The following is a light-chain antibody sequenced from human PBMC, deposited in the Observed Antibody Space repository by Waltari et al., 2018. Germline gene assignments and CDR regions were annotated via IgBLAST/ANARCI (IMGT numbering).Light chain of an antibody. CDR2: GKK. Sequence: SSELTQDPAVSVALGQTVRITCQGDSLRSYYASWYPQKPGQAPVLVIYGKKHRPSGIPDRFSGSSSGNKASLTITGAQAEDEADYYCNSRDSSGNHRGVFGGGTKLTVL. CDR3: NSRDSSGNHRGV. V-gene: IGLV3-19*01. CDR1: SLRSYY. J-gene: IGLJ2*01.